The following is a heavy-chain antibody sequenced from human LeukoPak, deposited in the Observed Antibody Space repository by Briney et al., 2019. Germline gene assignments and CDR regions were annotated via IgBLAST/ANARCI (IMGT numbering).Heavy chain of an antibody. D-gene: IGHD4/OR15-4a*01. CDR1: GFTFA. V-gene: IGHV3-23*01. J-gene: IGHJ6*03. CDR2: IGGGGRDT. Sequence: PGGSLRLSCAASGFTFAMSWVRQAPGKGLEWLSTIGGGGRDTFYADSVKGRFTASRDNSKNTLYLQMSSLRAEDTAVYFCAKNRGANYYNYYMDVWGKGTTVTVSS. CDR3: AKNRGANYYNYYMDV.